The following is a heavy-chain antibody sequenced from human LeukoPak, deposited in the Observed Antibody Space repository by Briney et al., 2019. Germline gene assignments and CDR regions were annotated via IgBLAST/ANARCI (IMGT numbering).Heavy chain of an antibody. D-gene: IGHD1-26*01. CDR2: ITTQTEGGTT. J-gene: IGHJ4*02. CDR3: TSSSGSATGY. CDR1: GFTFINAR. V-gene: IGHV3-15*01. Sequence: PGGSLRLSCAASGFTFINARMTWVRQAPGKGLECVGRITTQTEGGTTDYAAPVKGRFTISRDDSRNMLFLQMNSLKTEDTAMYYCTSSSGSATGYWGQGTLVTVSS.